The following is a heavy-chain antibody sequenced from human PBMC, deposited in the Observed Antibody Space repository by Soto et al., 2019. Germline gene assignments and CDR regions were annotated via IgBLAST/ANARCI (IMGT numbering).Heavy chain of an antibody. CDR2: IYYSGST. V-gene: IGHV4-31*03. J-gene: IGHJ4*02. D-gene: IGHD6-13*01. CDR3: AREVRSSSWLSYFDY. CDR1: GGSISSGGYY. Sequence: SETLSLTCTVSGGSISSGGYYWSWIRQHPGKGLEWIGYIYYSGSTYYNPSLKSRVTILVDTSKNQFSLKLSSVTAADTAVYYCAREVRSSSWLSYFDYWGQGTLVTSPQ.